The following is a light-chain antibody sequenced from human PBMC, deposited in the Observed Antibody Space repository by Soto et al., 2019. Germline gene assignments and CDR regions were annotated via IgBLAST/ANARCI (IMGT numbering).Light chain of an antibody. CDR2: DAS. J-gene: IGKJ1*01. Sequence: DIQMTQSPSTVSASVGDRVTITCRASQSISNWLAWYQQKPGKAPKLLIYDASSLESGVPSRFSGGGFGTEFTFTISSLQPDDFATYYCQQYNSYSTFGQGTKVDIK. CDR3: QQYNSYST. V-gene: IGKV1-5*01. CDR1: QSISNW.